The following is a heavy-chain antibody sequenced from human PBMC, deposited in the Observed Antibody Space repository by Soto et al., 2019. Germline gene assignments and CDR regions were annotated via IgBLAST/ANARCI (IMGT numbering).Heavy chain of an antibody. Sequence: ASVKVSCKASGYTFTGYYMHWVRQAPGQGLEWMGWINPNSGGTNYAQKFQGWVTMTRDTSISTAYMELSRLRSDDTAVYYCARGPSITGTSGGNDAFDIWGQGTMVTVSS. CDR3: ARGPSITGTSGGNDAFDI. CDR1: GYTFTGYY. J-gene: IGHJ3*02. V-gene: IGHV1-2*04. CDR2: INPNSGGT. D-gene: IGHD1-20*01.